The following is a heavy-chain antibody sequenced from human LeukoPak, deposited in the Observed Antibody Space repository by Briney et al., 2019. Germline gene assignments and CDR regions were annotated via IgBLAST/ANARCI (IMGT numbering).Heavy chain of an antibody. CDR3: ASSGGVYNWFDP. CDR2: TYYSGST. V-gene: IGHV4-59*01. D-gene: IGHD2-15*01. CDR1: GGSIRGYY. J-gene: IGHJ5*02. Sequence: PSETLSLTCTVSGGSIRGYYWSWIRQPPGKGLEWLGYTYYSGSTNYNPSLKSRVTISVDTSKSQFSLKLSSVTAADTAVYYCASSGGVYNWFDPWGLGTLVTVSS.